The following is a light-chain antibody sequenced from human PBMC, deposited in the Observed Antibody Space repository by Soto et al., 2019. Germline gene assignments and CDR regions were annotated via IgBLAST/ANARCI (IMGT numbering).Light chain of an antibody. V-gene: IGLV2-11*01. Sequence: ALTQPRSVSGSPGQSVTISCTGTSSDVGGYNYVSWYQQHPGKAPKLMIYDVSKRPSGVPDRFSGSKSGNTASLTISGLQAEDEADYYCCSYAGSYTWVFGGGTQLTVL. CDR2: DVS. CDR3: CSYAGSYTWV. J-gene: IGLJ2*01. CDR1: SSDVGGYNY.